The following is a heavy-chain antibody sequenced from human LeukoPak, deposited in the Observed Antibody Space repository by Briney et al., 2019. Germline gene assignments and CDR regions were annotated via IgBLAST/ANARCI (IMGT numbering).Heavy chain of an antibody. Sequence: GGSLRLSCAASEFTFNSYEMNWVRQAPGKGLEWLSYIGSSGATRYYADSVEGRFTVSRDNAKNSLYLQMNSLRAEDTALYYCARDLHYYVAMDVWGQGTTVTVSS. CDR2: IGSSGATR. J-gene: IGHJ6*02. CDR1: EFTFNSYE. D-gene: IGHD3-10*02. CDR3: ARDLHYYVAMDV. V-gene: IGHV3-48*03.